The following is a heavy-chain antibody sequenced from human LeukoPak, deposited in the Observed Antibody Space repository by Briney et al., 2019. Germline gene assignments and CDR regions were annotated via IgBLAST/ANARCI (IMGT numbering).Heavy chain of an antibody. CDR3: ASYGSGSYSSPSDY. CDR1: GFTFSNSA. Sequence: GGSLRLSCAASGFTFSNSAMHWVRQAPGKGPEWVAVISHDGSNKYYADSVKGRFTISRDNSKNTLYLQMNSLRAEDTAVYYCASYGSGSYSSPSDYWGQGTLVTVSS. CDR2: ISHDGSNK. J-gene: IGHJ4*02. D-gene: IGHD3-10*01. V-gene: IGHV3-30-3*01.